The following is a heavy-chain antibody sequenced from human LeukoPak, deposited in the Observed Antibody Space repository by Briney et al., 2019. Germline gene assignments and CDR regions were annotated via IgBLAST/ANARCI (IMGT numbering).Heavy chain of an antibody. Sequence: GESLKISCKGSGYSFINYWVSWVRQVPGKGLEWMGVIYASDSDTRYSPSFQGQVTISADTSISTAYLQWSSLKASDTAMYYCATRGYTSGYFDYWGQGTLVTVSS. D-gene: IGHD5-18*01. J-gene: IGHJ4*02. V-gene: IGHV5-51*01. CDR1: GYSFINYW. CDR3: ATRGYTSGYFDY. CDR2: IYASDSDT.